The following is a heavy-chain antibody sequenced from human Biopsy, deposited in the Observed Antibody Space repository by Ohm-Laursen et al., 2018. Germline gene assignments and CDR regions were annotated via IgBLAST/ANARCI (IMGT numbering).Heavy chain of an antibody. CDR1: GFTFSNYA. J-gene: IGHJ4*02. Sequence: SLRLSCAACGFTFSNYAMTWVRQAPGKGLDWVSGVGGSGDSTYYADSVKGRFSISRDNSNNTLYLQMNSLRVDDTAVYYCAKTRGEARAAANFWGQGTLVTVSS. CDR3: AKTRGEARAAANF. D-gene: IGHD6-13*01. V-gene: IGHV3-23*01. CDR2: VGGSGDST.